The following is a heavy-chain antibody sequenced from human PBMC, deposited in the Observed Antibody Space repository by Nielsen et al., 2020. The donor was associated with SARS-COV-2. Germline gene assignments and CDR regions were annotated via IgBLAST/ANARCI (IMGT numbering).Heavy chain of an antibody. CDR2: INPYSGGT. D-gene: IGHD3/OR15-3a*01. V-gene: IGHV1-2*06. Sequence: ALVKVSCKASGYTFTDYYIHWVRQAPGQGLEWMGRINPYSGGTNYAQKFQGTVTMTRDASISTVYMELTSDDTAVYYCARARATIFGLVMSYGMEVWGQGTTVAVSS. CDR1: GYTFTDYY. J-gene: IGHJ6*02. CDR3: ARARATIFGLVMSYGMEV.